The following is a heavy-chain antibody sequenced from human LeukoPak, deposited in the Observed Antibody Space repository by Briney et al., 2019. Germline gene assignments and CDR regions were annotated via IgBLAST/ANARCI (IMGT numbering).Heavy chain of an antibody. V-gene: IGHV3-20*04. CDR2: INWNGDRI. D-gene: IGHD2-21*02. CDR1: GFTFDDFG. CDR3: ARGLGIGDPNWFDP. J-gene: IGHJ5*02. Sequence: GGSLTLSCAASGFTFDDFGMTWVRQVPGKGVEWVCGINWNGDRISYVHSVKGRFTISRDNAKNSLYLQMNRLRVEDTALYYCARGLGIGDPNWFDPWGQGTVVIVSS.